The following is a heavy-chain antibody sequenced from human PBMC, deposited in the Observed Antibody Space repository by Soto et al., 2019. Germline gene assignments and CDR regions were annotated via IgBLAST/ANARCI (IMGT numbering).Heavy chain of an antibody. Sequence: SETLSLTCTVSGGSISSGGYYWSWIRQHPGKGLEWVGYIYYSGSTYYNPSLKSRVTISVDTSKNQFSLKLSSVTAADTAVYYCARARHVETVLFDYWGQGTLVTVSS. J-gene: IGHJ4*02. CDR2: IYYSGST. CDR1: GGSISSGGYY. V-gene: IGHV4-31*03. CDR3: ARARHVETVLFDY.